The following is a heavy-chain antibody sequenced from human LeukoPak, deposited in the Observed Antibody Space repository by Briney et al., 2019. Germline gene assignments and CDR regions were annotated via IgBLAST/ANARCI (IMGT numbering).Heavy chain of an antibody. Sequence: ASVKVSCKASGYTFTSYGISWMRQAPGQGLEWMGWISVYNGNTFYAQKFEGRVSMTTDTSTNTVYMDLRSLRSDDTAVYYCARDLEHCRNIICSNSAYWGQGTLVTVSS. V-gene: IGHV1-18*01. CDR3: ARDLEHCRNIICSNSAY. D-gene: IGHD2-2*01. CDR2: ISVYNGNT. J-gene: IGHJ4*02. CDR1: GYTFTSYG.